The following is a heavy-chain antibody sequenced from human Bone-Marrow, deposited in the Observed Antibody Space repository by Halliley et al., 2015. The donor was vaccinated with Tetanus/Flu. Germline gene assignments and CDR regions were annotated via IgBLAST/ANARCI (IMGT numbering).Heavy chain of an antibody. V-gene: IGHV3-30*03. D-gene: IGHD5-12*01. CDR2: ISFDGRKE. J-gene: IGHJ4*02. Sequence: ISFDGRKEYYADSVRGRVTISRDNPKNTVYLQMTSLRREDTAVYYCARDLIGGLSGYSYFDYWGQGTLLTVSS. CDR3: ARDLIGGLSGYSYFDY.